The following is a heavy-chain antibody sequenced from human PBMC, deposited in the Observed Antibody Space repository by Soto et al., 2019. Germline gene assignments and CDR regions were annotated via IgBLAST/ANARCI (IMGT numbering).Heavy chain of an antibody. J-gene: IGHJ4*02. Sequence: ASVKVSCKASGGTFSSYAISWVRQAPGQGLEWMGGIIPIFGTANYAQKFQGRATITADESTSTAYMELSSLRSEDTAVYYCASTLRDYSFHYWGQGTLVTVSS. V-gene: IGHV1-69*13. CDR1: GGTFSSYA. CDR3: ASTLRDYSFHY. CDR2: IIPIFGTA.